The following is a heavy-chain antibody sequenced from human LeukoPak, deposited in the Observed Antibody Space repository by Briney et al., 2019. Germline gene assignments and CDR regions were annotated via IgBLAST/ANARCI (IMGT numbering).Heavy chain of an antibody. Sequence: GSLILSCAASGFTFSSYAMHWVRQAPGKGLEWVAVISYDGSNKYYADSVKGRFTISRDNSKNTLYLQMNSLRAEDTAVYYCARATAVAETYWGQGTLVTVSS. J-gene: IGHJ4*02. CDR2: ISYDGSNK. D-gene: IGHD6-19*01. CDR1: GFTFSSYA. CDR3: ARATAVAETY. V-gene: IGHV3-30*04.